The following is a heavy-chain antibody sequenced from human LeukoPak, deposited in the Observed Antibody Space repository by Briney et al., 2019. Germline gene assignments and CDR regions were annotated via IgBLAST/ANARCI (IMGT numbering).Heavy chain of an antibody. D-gene: IGHD3-3*01. J-gene: IGHJ4*02. CDR1: GFTVSSNY. CDR3: AKDREGNDFWSGLLTD. Sequence: GGSLRLSCAASGFTVSSNYMSWVRQAPGKGLEWVSAISGSGGSTYYADSVKGRFTISRDNSKNTLYLQMNSLRAEDTAVYYCAKDREGNDFWSGLLTDWGQGTLVTVSS. CDR2: ISGSGGST. V-gene: IGHV3-23*01.